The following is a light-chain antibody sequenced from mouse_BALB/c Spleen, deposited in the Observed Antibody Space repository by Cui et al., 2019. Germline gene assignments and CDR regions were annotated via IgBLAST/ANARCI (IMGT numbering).Light chain of an antibody. Sequence: HIVLTQSPALMSASPGEKLTMTCSASSSVSYMYWYQQKPRSSPKPWIYLTSNLASGVPARFSGSGSGTSYSLTISSMEAEDAATYYCQQWSSNPLTFGAGTKLELK. V-gene: IGKV4-68*01. CDR2: LTS. CDR1: SSVSY. CDR3: QQWSSNPLT. J-gene: IGKJ5*01.